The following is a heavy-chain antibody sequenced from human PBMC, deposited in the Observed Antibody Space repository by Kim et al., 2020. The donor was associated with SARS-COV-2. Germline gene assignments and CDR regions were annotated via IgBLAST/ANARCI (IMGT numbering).Heavy chain of an antibody. V-gene: IGHV3-9*01. Sequence: ADSVKGRFTISRDNAKNSRYLQMNSLRAEDTALYYCAKGYDILTEDYFDYWGQGTLVTVSS. D-gene: IGHD3-9*01. CDR3: AKGYDILTEDYFDY. J-gene: IGHJ4*02.